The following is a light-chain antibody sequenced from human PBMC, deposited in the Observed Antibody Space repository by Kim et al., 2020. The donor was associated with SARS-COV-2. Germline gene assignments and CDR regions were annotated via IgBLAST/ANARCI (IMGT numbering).Light chain of an antibody. CDR2: DAS. J-gene: IGKJ4*01. V-gene: IGKV1-5*01. Sequence: FAPVGSGVTFACRASQSISKWFAWYQQKPGKPPKLLIYDASSLESGVPARCSGSGSGTEFTLTISSLHPDDFATYYCQQYNHPLTFGGGTKVDIK. CDR3: QQYNHPLT. CDR1: QSISKW.